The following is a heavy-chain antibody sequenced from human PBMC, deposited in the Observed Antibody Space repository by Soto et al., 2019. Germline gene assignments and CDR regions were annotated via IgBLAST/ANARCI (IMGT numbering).Heavy chain of an antibody. CDR3: ARGGIPLFDY. J-gene: IGHJ4*02. CDR2: VNAATGNT. CDR1: GYTFTKHP. Sequence: QVQLVQSGAEVKKPGASVKISCKASGYTFTKHPIHWLRQAPGQRLEWLGWVNAATGNTKFSQKFQGRVTISRDTSASTGYMELSSLRSEDTAIYYCARGGIPLFDYWGQGTQVTVSS. V-gene: IGHV1-3*01. D-gene: IGHD2-2*02.